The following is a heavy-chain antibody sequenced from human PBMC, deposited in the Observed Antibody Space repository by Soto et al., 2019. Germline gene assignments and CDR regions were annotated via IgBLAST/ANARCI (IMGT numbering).Heavy chain of an antibody. CDR1: GFTFSSYS. CDR3: ARDGPPYYYDSSGYYYDY. Sequence: GGSLRLSCAASGFTFSSYSMNWVRQAPGKGLEWVSSISSSSSYIYYADSVKGRFTISRDNAKNSLYLQMNSLSAEDTAVYYCARDGPPYYYDSSGYYYDYWGQGTLVTVSS. D-gene: IGHD3-22*01. J-gene: IGHJ4*02. V-gene: IGHV3-21*01. CDR2: ISSSSSYI.